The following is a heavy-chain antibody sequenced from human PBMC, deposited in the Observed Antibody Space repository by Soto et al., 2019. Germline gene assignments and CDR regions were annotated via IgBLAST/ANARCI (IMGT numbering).Heavy chain of an antibody. D-gene: IGHD3-22*01. Sequence: SVKVSCKASGGTFSSYAISWVRQAPGQGLEWMGGIIPIFGTANYAQKFQGRVTITADESTSTAYMELSSLRSEDTAVYYCLCSDSRGYYFYCGQRTLVIVSS. V-gene: IGHV1-69*13. J-gene: IGHJ1*01. CDR2: IIPIFGTA. CDR1: GGTFSSYA. CDR3: LCSDSRGYYFY.